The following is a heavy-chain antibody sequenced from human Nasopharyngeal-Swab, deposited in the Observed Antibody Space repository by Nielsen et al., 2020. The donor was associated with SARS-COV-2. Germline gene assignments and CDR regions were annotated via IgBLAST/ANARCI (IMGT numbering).Heavy chain of an antibody. D-gene: IGHD4-17*01. CDR1: GFTFSSYW. CDR2: IKQDGSEN. V-gene: IGHV3-7*03. Sequence: GGSLTPSCAASGFTFSSYWMSWVRQAPGKGLEWVANIKQDGSENYYVDSVKGRFTISRDNTKNSLYLQMNSLRAEDTAVYYCARRQYGDYYYYYGMDVWGQGTTVTVSS. J-gene: IGHJ6*02. CDR3: ARRQYGDYYYYYGMDV.